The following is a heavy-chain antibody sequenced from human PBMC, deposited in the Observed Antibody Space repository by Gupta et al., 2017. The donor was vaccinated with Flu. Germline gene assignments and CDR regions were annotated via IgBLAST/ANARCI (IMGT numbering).Heavy chain of an antibody. CDR2: INHSGST. D-gene: IGHD6-13*01. CDR3: AREPGIAAAGTGGGYFDL. V-gene: IGHV4-34*01. Sequence: QVQLQQWGAGLLKPSETLSLTCAVYGGSFSGYYWSWIRQPPGKGLEWIGEINHSGSTNYNPSLKSRVTISVDTSKNQFSLKLSSVTAADTAVYYCAREPGIAAAGTGGGYFDLWGRGTLVTVSS. CDR1: GGSFSGYY. J-gene: IGHJ2*01.